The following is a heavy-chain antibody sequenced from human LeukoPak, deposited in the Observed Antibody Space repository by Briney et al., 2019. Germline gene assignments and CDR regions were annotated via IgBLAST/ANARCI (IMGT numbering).Heavy chain of an antibody. J-gene: IGHJ4*02. Sequence: ASVKVSCKASGYTLTSYYMHWVRQAPGQGLEWMGWINPNSGGTNYAQKFQGRVTMTRDTSISTAYMELSRLRSDDTAVYYCARVHCSGGSCYSDYWGQGTLVTVSS. CDR2: INPNSGGT. CDR3: ARVHCSGGSCYSDY. V-gene: IGHV1-2*02. CDR1: GYTLTSYY. D-gene: IGHD2-15*01.